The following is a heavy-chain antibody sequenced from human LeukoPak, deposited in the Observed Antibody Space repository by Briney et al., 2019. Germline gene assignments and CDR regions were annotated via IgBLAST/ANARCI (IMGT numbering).Heavy chain of an antibody. D-gene: IGHD2-15*01. Sequence: GGSLRLSCAASGFTFSSFAMSWVRQAPGKGLEWLSIISTGGSTTYYADSVKGRFTISRDNSENKLFLQMNSLRAEDTAVYYYAKDSISMRKDVFDYWGQGTRVTVSS. CDR2: ISTGGSTT. CDR1: GFTFSSFA. J-gene: IGHJ4*02. V-gene: IGHV3-23*01. CDR3: AKDSISMRKDVFDY.